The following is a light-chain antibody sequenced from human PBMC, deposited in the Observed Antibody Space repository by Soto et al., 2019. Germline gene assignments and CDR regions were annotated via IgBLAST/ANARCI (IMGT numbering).Light chain of an antibody. CDR2: NDN. Sequence: QSVLTQPPSVSGAPGQRVTISCTGSSSNIGAGYDVHWYQHLPGTAPKLLISNDNNRPSGVPDRFSGSKSGTSASLAITGLQAEDEADYYCQSYDNSHDWDVVFGGGTKVTVL. V-gene: IGLV1-40*01. J-gene: IGLJ2*01. CDR1: SSNIGAGYD. CDR3: QSYDNSHDWDVV.